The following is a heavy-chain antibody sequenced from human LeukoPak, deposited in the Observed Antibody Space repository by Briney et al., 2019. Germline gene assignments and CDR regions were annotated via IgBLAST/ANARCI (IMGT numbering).Heavy chain of an antibody. CDR2: IYYSGST. V-gene: IGHV4-30-4*01. CDR3: ARVQHYYDSSGFIDY. CDR1: GGSISSGDYY. J-gene: IGHJ4*02. Sequence: KPSQTLSLTCTVSGGSISSGDYYWSWIRRPPGKGLEWIGYIYYSGSTYYNPSLKSRVTISVDTSKNQFSLKLSSVTAADTAVYYCARVQHYYDSSGFIDYWGQGTLVTVSS. D-gene: IGHD3-22*01.